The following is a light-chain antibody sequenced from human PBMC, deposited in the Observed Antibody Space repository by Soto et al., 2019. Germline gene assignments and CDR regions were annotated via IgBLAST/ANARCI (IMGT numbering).Light chain of an antibody. J-gene: IGKJ1*01. V-gene: IGKV3-15*01. CDR1: QSVSSN. CDR3: QQYNNWPRT. CDR2: GAS. Sequence: ELVMTQSPATLSVSPGERATLSCRASQSVSSNLAWYQQKPGQAPRLLIYGASTRATGIPARFSGSGSGTEFTITISSLQSEDFAVYYCQQYNNWPRTFGQGTKVDIK.